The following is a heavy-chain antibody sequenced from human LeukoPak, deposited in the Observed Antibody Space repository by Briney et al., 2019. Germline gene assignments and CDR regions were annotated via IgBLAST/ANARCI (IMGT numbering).Heavy chain of an antibody. CDR1: GFTFNTYE. D-gene: IGHD1-14*01. CDR2: ISSGGHTI. CDR3: ARDSRYSYFDY. J-gene: IGHJ4*02. Sequence: GGSLRLSCATSGFTFNTYEMNWVRQAPGKRLEWFSYISSGGHTIYYADSVKGRFTISRDNGKNSLFLQMKSLRAEDTAVYYCARDSRYSYFDYWGQGILVTVSS. V-gene: IGHV3-48*03.